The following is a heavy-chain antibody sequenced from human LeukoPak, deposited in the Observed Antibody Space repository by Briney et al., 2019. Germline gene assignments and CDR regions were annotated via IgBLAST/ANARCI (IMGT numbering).Heavy chain of an antibody. J-gene: IGHJ6*02. Sequence: ASVKVSCKASGYTFTSYYMHWVRQAPGQGLEWMGIINPSGGSTSYAQKFQGRVTMTRDTSTSTVYMELSSLRSEDTAVYYCARDHSGSYWNYYGMDVWGQGTTVTVSS. D-gene: IGHD1-26*01. CDR3: ARDHSGSYWNYYGMDV. V-gene: IGHV1-46*01. CDR1: GYTFTSYY. CDR2: INPSGGST.